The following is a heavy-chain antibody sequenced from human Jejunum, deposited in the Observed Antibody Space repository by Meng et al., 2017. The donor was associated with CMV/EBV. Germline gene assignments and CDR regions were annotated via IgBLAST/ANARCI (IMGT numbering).Heavy chain of an antibody. V-gene: IGHV4-59*13. CDR2: VSDIGRA. J-gene: IGHJ5*02. Sequence: TVSGDSINSYYWTWVRQPPGKGLRWIGYVSDIGRANYNASLRSRVTMSLDTSNKHFFLKLSSVTAADTAVYYCARGLRGYLLAFDPWGQGSLVTVSS. D-gene: IGHD3-10*01. CDR1: GDSINSYY. CDR3: ARGLRGYLLAFDP.